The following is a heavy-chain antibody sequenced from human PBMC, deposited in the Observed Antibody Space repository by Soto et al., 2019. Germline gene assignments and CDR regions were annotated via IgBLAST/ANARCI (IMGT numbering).Heavy chain of an antibody. CDR3: AMFRGDFAFDI. CDR2: IIPILGIA. CDR1: GGTFSSYT. J-gene: IGHJ3*02. D-gene: IGHD3-10*01. Sequence: QVQLVQSGAEVKKPGSSVKVSCKASGGTFSSYTISWVRQAPGQGLEWMGRIIPILGIANYAQKFQCRVTINADKSTRTAYMELSSLRSEDTAVYYCAMFRGDFAFDIWGQGTMVTVSS. V-gene: IGHV1-69*02.